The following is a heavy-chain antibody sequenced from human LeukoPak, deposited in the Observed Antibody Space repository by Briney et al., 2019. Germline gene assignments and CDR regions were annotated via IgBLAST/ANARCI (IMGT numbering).Heavy chain of an antibody. J-gene: IGHJ3*02. V-gene: IGHV4-61*01. CDR2: IYYSGST. CDR3: ARDVVDGDAFDI. Sequence: SETLSLTCTVSGGSVSSGSYYWSWLRQPPGKGLEWIGYIYYSGSTNYNPSLKSRVTISVDTSKNQFSLKLSSVTAADTAVSYCARDVVDGDAFDIWGQGTMVTVSS. CDR1: GGSVSSGSYY. D-gene: IGHD2-15*01.